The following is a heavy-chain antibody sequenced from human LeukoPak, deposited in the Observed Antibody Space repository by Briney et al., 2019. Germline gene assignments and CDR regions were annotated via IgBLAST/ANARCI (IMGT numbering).Heavy chain of an antibody. J-gene: IGHJ3*02. CDR1: GFTFSSYA. D-gene: IGHD1-26*01. CDR3: AKAGYSGSYVYAFDI. Sequence: GGSLRLSCAASGFTFSSYAMTWVRQAPGKGLEWVSGVSGSGGSTYYADSVKGRFTISRDNSKNTLSLQMNSLRAEDTAVYYCAKAGYSGSYVYAFDIWGQGTMVTVSS. CDR2: VSGSGGST. V-gene: IGHV3-23*01.